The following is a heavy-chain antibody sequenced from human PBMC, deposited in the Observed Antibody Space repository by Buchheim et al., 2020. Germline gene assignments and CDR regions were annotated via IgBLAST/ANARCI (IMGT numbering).Heavy chain of an antibody. J-gene: IGHJ5*02. CDR3: ASGYDFWSGQNWFDP. Sequence: QLQLQESGPGLVKPSETLSLTCTVSGGSICSSXYYWGWIRQPPGKGLEWIGSTYYSGSTYYNPSLKGRVLISVETSKHQFSLKLSSVTAADSAVYYCASGYDFWSGQNWFDPWGQGTL. V-gene: IGHV4-39*01. D-gene: IGHD3-3*01. CDR1: GGSICSSXYY. CDR2: TYYSGST.